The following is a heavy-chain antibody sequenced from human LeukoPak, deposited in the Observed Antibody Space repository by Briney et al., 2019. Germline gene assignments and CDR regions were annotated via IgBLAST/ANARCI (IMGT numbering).Heavy chain of an antibody. CDR1: GYTFTSYY. J-gene: IGHJ5*02. CDR2: ISAYNGNT. D-gene: IGHD1-14*01. CDR3: ARESTTSRFDP. Sequence: GASVKVSCKASGYTFTSYYMHWVRQAPGQGLEWMGWISAYNGNTNYAQKLQGRVTMTTDTSTSTAYMELRSLRSDDTAVYYCARESTTSRFDPWGQGTLVTVSS. V-gene: IGHV1-18*04.